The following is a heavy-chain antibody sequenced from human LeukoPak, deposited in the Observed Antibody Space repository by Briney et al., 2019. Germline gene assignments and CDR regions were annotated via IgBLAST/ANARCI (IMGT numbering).Heavy chain of an antibody. J-gene: IGHJ4*02. V-gene: IGHV1-18*01. Sequence: ASVKVSCKASGYTFTSYGISWVRQAPGQGLEWMGWISAYNGNTNYAQKLQCRVTMTTDTSTSKAYMELRSLRSDDTSVYYCARENTVPYFHYWGQGPLVPVSS. CDR3: ARENTVPYFHY. CDR1: GYTFTSYG. D-gene: IGHD4-17*01. CDR2: ISAYNGNT.